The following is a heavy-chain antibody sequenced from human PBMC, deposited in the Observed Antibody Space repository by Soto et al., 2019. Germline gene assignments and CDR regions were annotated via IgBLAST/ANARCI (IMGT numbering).Heavy chain of an antibody. CDR2: ISYDGSNK. D-gene: IGHD5-18*01. CDR1: GFTFSSYA. V-gene: IGHV3-30-3*01. J-gene: IGHJ4*02. Sequence: PGGSLRLSCAASGFTFSSYAMHWVRQAPGKGLEWVAVISYDGSNKYYADSVKGRFTISRDNSKNTLYLQMNSLRAEDTAVYYCAREPETAMVLYYFDYWGQGTLVTVSS. CDR3: AREPETAMVLYYFDY.